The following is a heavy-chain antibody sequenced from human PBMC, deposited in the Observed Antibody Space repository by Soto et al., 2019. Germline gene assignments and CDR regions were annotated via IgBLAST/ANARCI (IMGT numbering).Heavy chain of an antibody. Sequence: QVQLVQSGAEVKKSGASVKVSCKASGYTFTSYDINWVRQATGQGLEWMGWMNPNSGNTGYAQKFQGRVTMTRNTSISTAYRERSSLRYEDTAVYYCARGRSAAGTGWFDPWGQGTLVTVSS. CDR2: MNPNSGNT. D-gene: IGHD6-13*01. CDR3: ARGRSAAGTGWFDP. CDR1: GYTFTSYD. V-gene: IGHV1-8*01. J-gene: IGHJ5*02.